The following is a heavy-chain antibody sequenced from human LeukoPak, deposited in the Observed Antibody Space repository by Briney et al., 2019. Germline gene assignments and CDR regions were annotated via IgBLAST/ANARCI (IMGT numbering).Heavy chain of an antibody. CDR2: INPHSGDT. D-gene: IGHD1-1*01. CDR1: GYSFTYNH. CDR3: VRDAPTGVYGMDV. Sequence: ASVKVSCKASGYSFTYNHFHWGRRAPGQGLEWMGWINPHSGDTNYTQKFQDRVTMIRDTSNRTVYMEVTRLRSDDTAVYYCVRDAPTGVYGMDVWGQGTTVTVSS. J-gene: IGHJ6*02. V-gene: IGHV1-2*02.